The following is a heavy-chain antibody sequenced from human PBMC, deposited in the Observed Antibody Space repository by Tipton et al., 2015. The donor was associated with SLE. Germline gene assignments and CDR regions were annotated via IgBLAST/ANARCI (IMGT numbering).Heavy chain of an antibody. CDR3: ARGKY. CDR2: INHSGST. Sequence: GLVKPSETLSLTCIVSGGSISSNSYYWGWIRQPPGKGLEWIGEINHSGSTNYNPSLKSRVTISVDTSKNQFSLKLSSVTAADAAVYYCARGKYWGQGTLVTVSS. CDR1: GGSISSNSYY. V-gene: IGHV4-39*07. J-gene: IGHJ4*02.